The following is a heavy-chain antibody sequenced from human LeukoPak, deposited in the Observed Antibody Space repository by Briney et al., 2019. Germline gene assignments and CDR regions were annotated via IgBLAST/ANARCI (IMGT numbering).Heavy chain of an antibody. V-gene: IGHV4-4*07. CDR3: ARRKGDRDRFPYYYYMDV. CDR1: GDSITYFY. Sequence: SETLSLTCSVSGDSITYFYWSWIRQAAGKGLEWIGRFSSSGSTDYNASLKSRVTMSVDTSKNQFSLELSSVTAADTAIYYCARRKGDRDRFPYYYYMDVWGKGTTVTISS. CDR2: FSSSGST. J-gene: IGHJ6*03. D-gene: IGHD2-21*02.